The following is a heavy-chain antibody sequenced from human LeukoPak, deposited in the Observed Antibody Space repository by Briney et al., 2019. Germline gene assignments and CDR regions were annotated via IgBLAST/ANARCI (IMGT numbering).Heavy chain of an antibody. CDR3: ARDRALAAAGYYFDY. V-gene: IGHV3-30*03. CDR1: GFTFSSYG. J-gene: IGHJ4*02. CDR2: IANDGRDK. Sequence: GGSLRLSCAASGFTFSSYGMHWVRQAPGKGLQWVAVIANDGRDKHYADSVKGRFTISRDNSKNTVYLQMNSLRPEDTAVYYCARDRALAAAGYYFDYWGQGTLVTVSS. D-gene: IGHD6-13*01.